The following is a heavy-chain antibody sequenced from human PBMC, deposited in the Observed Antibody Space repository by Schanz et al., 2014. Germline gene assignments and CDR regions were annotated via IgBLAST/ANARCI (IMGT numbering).Heavy chain of an antibody. CDR2: ISRDGTTS. J-gene: IGHJ3*02. CDR1: GFIFSSYS. D-gene: IGHD7-27*01. V-gene: IGHV3-48*04. Sequence: AELVESGGGVVQPGGSLRLSCEASGFIFSSYSMNWVRQAPGKGLEWLSYISRDGTTSYYADSVKGRFTISRDNAKNSLYLEMTSLRGEDTAVYYCARENLNWEAFDIWGQGTVVTVSS. CDR3: ARENLNWEAFDI.